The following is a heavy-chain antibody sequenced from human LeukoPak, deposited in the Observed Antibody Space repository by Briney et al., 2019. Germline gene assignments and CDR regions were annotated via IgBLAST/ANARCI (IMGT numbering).Heavy chain of an antibody. CDR3: ARTDSSGYYGEY. Sequence: PSETLSLTCTVSGDSIRSVDYYWSWIRQPPGKGLEWIGYIHYSGSTSYIPSLESRVTISLDTSKNQYSLKLISMTAADTAVYYCARTDSSGYYGEYWGQGTLVTVSS. CDR2: IHYSGST. D-gene: IGHD3-22*01. J-gene: IGHJ4*02. CDR1: GDSIRSVDYY. V-gene: IGHV4-30-4*01.